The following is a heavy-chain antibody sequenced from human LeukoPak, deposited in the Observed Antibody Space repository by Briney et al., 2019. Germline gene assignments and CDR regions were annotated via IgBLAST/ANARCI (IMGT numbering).Heavy chain of an antibody. CDR1: GGSFSGYY. D-gene: IGHD6-13*01. CDR2: INHSGST. J-gene: IGHJ4*02. Sequence: SETLSLTCAVYGGSFSGYYLSWIRQPPGKGPEWIGEINHSGSTNYNPSLKSRVTISVDTSKNQFSLKLSSVTAADTAVYYCARRAAAVALDYWGQGTLVTVSS. V-gene: IGHV4-34*01. CDR3: ARRAAAVALDY.